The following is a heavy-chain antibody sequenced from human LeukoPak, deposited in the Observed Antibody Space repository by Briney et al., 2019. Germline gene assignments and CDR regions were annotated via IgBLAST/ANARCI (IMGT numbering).Heavy chain of an antibody. CDR2: ISSSGSTI. V-gene: IGHV3-11*01. J-gene: IGHJ4*02. CDR3: ARRRDSGSLQHFDY. CDR1: GFTFSDYY. Sequence: PGGPLRLSCAASGFTFSDYYMGWIRQAPGKGLEWVSYISSSGSTIYYADSVKGRFTISRDNAKNSLYLQMNSLRAEDTAVYYCARRRDSGSLQHFDYWGQGTLVTVSS. D-gene: IGHD1-26*01.